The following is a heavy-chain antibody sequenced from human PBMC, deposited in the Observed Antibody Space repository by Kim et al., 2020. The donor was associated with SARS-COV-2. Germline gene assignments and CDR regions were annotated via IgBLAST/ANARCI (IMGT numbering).Heavy chain of an antibody. Sequence: GGSLRLSCAASGFTFSSYSMNWVRQAPGKGLEWVSSISSSSSYIYYADSVKGRFTISRDNAKNSLYLQMNSLRAEDTAVYYCAREIEEYSSGWYRGGETDAFDIWGQGTMVTVSS. D-gene: IGHD6-19*01. CDR2: ISSSSSYI. V-gene: IGHV3-21*01. CDR1: GFTFSSYS. J-gene: IGHJ3*02. CDR3: AREIEEYSSGWYRGGETDAFDI.